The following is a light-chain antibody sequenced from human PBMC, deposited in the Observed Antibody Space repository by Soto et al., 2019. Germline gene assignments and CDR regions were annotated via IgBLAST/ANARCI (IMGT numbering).Light chain of an antibody. CDR1: QTVSSY. CDR3: QQRMNWPLT. CDR2: DAS. Sequence: EIVLTQSPATLSLSPGERATLSCRASQTVSSYLLWYQQKPGQAPRLLIYDASNRAAGTPARFSGSGSETDFTLTISSLEPEDFAVYYCQQRMNWPLTFGRGTRLEIK. J-gene: IGKJ5*01. V-gene: IGKV3-11*01.